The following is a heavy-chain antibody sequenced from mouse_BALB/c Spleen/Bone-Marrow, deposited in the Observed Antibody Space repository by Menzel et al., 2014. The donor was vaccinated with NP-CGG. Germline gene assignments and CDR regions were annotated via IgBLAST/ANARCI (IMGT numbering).Heavy chain of an antibody. CDR3: ARWDTTAMDY. D-gene: IGHD1-1*01. CDR1: GYTFSSYW. V-gene: IGHV1-9*01. Sequence: QVQLKESGAELMKPGAPVKISCKATGYTFSSYWIEWVKQRPGHGLEWIGGILPGRGSTNYNEKFKGKATFTSDTSSNTAYMQLSSLTSEDSAVYYCARWDTTAMDYWGQGTSVTVSS. CDR2: ILPGRGST. J-gene: IGHJ4*01.